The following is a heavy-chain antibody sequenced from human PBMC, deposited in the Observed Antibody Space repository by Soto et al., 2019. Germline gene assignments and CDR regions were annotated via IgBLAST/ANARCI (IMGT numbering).Heavy chain of an antibody. V-gene: IGHV4-39*06. CDR2: IKYSGTT. J-gene: IGHJ4*02. CDR1: GGSISSSRCH. D-gene: IGHD3-22*01. CDR3: ARWYYYDSSGYFDY. Sequence: PSETLSLTCTVSGGSISSSRCHWGWIRQPPGKGLEWIASIKYSGTTFYNPSLKSRVTISVDTSKNQFALKLSSVTAADTAVYYCARWYYYDSSGYFDYWGQGTLVTVSS.